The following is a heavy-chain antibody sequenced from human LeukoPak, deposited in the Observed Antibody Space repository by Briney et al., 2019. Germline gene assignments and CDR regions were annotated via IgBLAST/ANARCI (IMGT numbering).Heavy chain of an antibody. Sequence: TGGSLRLSCAASGFSFSSYAMNWVRQAPGKGLEWVSAISGGGGNTYYADSVKGRFTISRDNSKNTLYLQMNSLRAEDTAVYYCGKNRYSGSLSPFDIWGQGTMVTVSS. CDR1: GFSFSSYA. D-gene: IGHD1-26*01. CDR2: ISGGGGNT. V-gene: IGHV3-23*01. CDR3: GKNRYSGSLSPFDI. J-gene: IGHJ3*02.